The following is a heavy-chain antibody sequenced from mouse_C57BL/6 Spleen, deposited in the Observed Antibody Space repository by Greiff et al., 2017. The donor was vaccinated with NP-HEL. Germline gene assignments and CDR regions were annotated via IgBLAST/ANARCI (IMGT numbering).Heavy chain of an antibody. J-gene: IGHJ4*01. CDR3: ARRGYDYSYAMDY. CDR1: GYTFTSYW. V-gene: IGHV1-61*01. CDR2: IYPSDSET. Sequence: VQLQQPGAELVRPGSSVKLSCKASGYTFTSYWMDWVKQRPGQGLEWIGNIYPSDSETHYNQKFKDKATLTVDKSSSTAYMQLSSLTSEDSAVYYCARRGYDYSYAMDYWGQGTSDTVSS. D-gene: IGHD2-4*01.